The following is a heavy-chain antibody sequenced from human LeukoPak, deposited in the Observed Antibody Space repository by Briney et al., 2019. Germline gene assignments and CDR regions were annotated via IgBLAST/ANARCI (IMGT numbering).Heavy chain of an antibody. CDR2: ISGSGGST. CDR1: GFTFSSYA. V-gene: IGHV3-23*01. J-gene: IGHJ4*02. Sequence: GGSLRLSCAASGFTFSSYAMSWVRQAPGKGLEWVSAISGSGGSTYYADSVKGRFTISRDNSKNTLYLQMNSLRAEDTAVYYCASGLDYLNYFDYWGQGTLVTVSS. D-gene: IGHD3/OR15-3a*01. CDR3: ASGLDYLNYFDY.